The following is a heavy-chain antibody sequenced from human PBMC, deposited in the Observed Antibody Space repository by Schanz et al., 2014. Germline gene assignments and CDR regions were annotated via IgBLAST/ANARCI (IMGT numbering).Heavy chain of an antibody. D-gene: IGHD6-6*01. Sequence: EVQLVESGGGLAQPGGSLRLSCAASGFTFDIYSMNWVRQAPGKGLEWVSYISSSTTTTYYADSVKGRFTISRDNAKNLVYLQMNSLRDEDTAVYYCAREAKQFDLLRRWFDPWGQGTLVTVSS. V-gene: IGHV3-48*02. CDR2: ISSSTTTT. CDR3: AREAKQFDLLRRWFDP. J-gene: IGHJ5*02. CDR1: GFTFDIYS.